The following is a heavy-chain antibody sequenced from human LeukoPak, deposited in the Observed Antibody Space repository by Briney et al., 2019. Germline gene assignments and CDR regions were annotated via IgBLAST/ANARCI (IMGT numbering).Heavy chain of an antibody. CDR3: ARVKAILPNWFDP. J-gene: IGHJ5*02. CDR1: GYSISSGYY. Sequence: SETLSLTCTVSGYSISSGYYWGWIRQPPGKGLEWIGSIYHSGSTYYNPSLKSRVTISVDTSKNQFSLKLSSVTAADTAVYYCARVKAILPNWFDPWGQGTLVTVSS. CDR2: IYHSGST. V-gene: IGHV4-38-2*02. D-gene: IGHD5-18*01.